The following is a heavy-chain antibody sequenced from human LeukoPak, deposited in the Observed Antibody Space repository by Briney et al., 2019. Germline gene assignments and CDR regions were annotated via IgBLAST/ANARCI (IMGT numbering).Heavy chain of an antibody. CDR3: ARGTADYYGSGTLGYSDY. V-gene: IGHV4-30-4*01. Sequence: SQTLSLTCTVSGASISSAYYWIWIRQPPGRGLEWIGYIYYTGTTYYNPSLKSRVTISVDTSTNQFSLRLSSVTASDTAVYYCARGTADYYGSGTLGYSDYWGQGTLVTVSS. CDR1: GASISSAYY. D-gene: IGHD3-10*01. J-gene: IGHJ4*02. CDR2: IYYTGTT.